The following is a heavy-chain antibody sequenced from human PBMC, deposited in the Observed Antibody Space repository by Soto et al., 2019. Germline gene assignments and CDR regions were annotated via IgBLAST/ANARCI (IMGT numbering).Heavy chain of an antibody. V-gene: IGHV3-30-3*01. D-gene: IGHD6-19*01. Sequence: PGGSLRLSCAASGVSFSISAMHWVRQAPGKGLEWVAVISYDGSIKYYADSVKGRFTISRGNSKNTLYLQMNSLRADDTAVYYCARAEAVAGPYYFDYWGQGTLVTVSS. CDR3: ARAEAVAGPYYFDY. J-gene: IGHJ4*02. CDR1: GVSFSISA. CDR2: ISYDGSIK.